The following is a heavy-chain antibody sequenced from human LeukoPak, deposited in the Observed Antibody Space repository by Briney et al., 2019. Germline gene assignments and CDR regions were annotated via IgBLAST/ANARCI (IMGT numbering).Heavy chain of an antibody. J-gene: IGHJ5*02. D-gene: IGHD2-21*02. CDR3: TTEKGSIVVVTATNWFDP. CDR1: GFTLSNVW. CDR2: IKSKTDGGTT. V-gene: IGHV3-15*07. Sequence: PGGSLRLSCAASGFTLSNVWMNWVRQAPGKGLEWVGRIKSKTDGGTTDYAAPVKGRFTISRDDSKNTLYLQMNSLKTEDTAVYYCTTEKGSIVVVTATNWFDPWGQGTLVTVSS.